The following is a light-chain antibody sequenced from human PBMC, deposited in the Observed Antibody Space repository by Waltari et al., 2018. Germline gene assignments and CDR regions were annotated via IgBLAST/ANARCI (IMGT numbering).Light chain of an antibody. V-gene: IGLV1-51*01. J-gene: IGLJ2*01. CDR1: SSNFGNNY. Sequence: QSVLTQPPSVSAAPGQRVTISCSGSSSNFGNNYVAWYQQPPGTAPKLHGYDNDNRPAGIPGRFSGSKSGTSATLGITGLQTGDEAVYYCGTWDSSLTGAVFGGGTKLTVL. CDR2: DND. CDR3: GTWDSSLTGAV.